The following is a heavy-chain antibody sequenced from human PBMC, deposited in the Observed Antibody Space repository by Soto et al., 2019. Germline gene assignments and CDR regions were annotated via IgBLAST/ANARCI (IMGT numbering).Heavy chain of an antibody. J-gene: IGHJ4*02. D-gene: IGHD3-16*01. V-gene: IGHV1-18*01. Sequence: ASVKVSCKASGYTFTSYGISWVRHAPGQGLEWMGWISAYNGNTNYAQKLQGRVTMTTDTSTSTAYMELRSLRSDDTAVYYCALRLGEFSIPYYFDYWGQGTLVTVSS. CDR2: ISAYNGNT. CDR3: ALRLGEFSIPYYFDY. CDR1: GYTFTSYG.